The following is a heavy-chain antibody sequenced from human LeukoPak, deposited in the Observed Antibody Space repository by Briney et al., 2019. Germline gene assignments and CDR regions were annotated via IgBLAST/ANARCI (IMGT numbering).Heavy chain of an antibody. CDR1: GFTFSSYS. V-gene: IGHV3-21*01. CDR2: ISSSSSYI. J-gene: IGHJ4*02. D-gene: IGHD2-15*01. Sequence: GGSLRLSCAASGFTFSSYSMNWVRQAPGKGLEWVSSISSSSSYIYYADSVKGRFTISRDNAKNSLYLQMNSLRAEDTAVYYCARGTSKGSGHNPYYWGQGTLVTVSS. CDR3: ARGTSKGSGHNPYY.